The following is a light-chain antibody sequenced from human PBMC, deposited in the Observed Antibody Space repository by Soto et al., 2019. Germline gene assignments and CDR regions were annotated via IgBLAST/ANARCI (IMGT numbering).Light chain of an antibody. Sequence: DIVMTQSPDSLAVSLGERATINCKSSQSLLYNVNNKNYLAWYQKKPGQPPKLLIYWASTRESGVPDRFSSSGSGTDFNLTISILQAEDVAFYYCQQSYNGPRTFGQGTKVEIK. J-gene: IGKJ1*01. CDR3: QQSYNGPRT. CDR2: WAS. CDR1: QSLLYNVNNKNY. V-gene: IGKV4-1*01.